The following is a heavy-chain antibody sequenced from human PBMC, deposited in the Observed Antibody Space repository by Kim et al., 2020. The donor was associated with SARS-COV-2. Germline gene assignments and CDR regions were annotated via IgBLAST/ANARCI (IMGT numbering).Heavy chain of an antibody. CDR1: GGSFSGYY. Sequence: SETLSLTCAVYGGSFSGYYWSWIRQPPGKGLEWIGEINHSGSTNYNPSLKSRVTISVDTSKNQFSLKLSSVTAADTAVYYCARGRTPSPRITMVRGVAANWYFDLWGRGTLVTVSS. D-gene: IGHD3-10*01. CDR3: ARGRTPSPRITMVRGVAANWYFDL. V-gene: IGHV4-34*01. CDR2: INHSGST. J-gene: IGHJ2*01.